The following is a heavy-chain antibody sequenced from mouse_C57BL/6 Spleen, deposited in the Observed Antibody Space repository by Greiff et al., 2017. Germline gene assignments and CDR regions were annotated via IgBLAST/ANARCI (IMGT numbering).Heavy chain of an antibody. D-gene: IGHD2-1*01. CDR1: GYTFTSYW. CDR3: ARSGGNFSWFAY. J-gene: IGHJ3*01. CDR2: IDPSDSDT. Sequence: QVQLQQPGAELVRPGSSVKLSCKASGYTFTSYWMHWVKQRPIQGLEWIGNIDPSDSDTHYHQKFQDKATLTVDKSSSTAYLQLRSLPSADSAVYDCARSGGNFSWFAYWGQGTLVTVSA. V-gene: IGHV1-52*01.